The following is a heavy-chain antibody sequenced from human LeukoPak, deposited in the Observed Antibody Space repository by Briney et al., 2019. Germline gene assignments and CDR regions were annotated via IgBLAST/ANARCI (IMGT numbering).Heavy chain of an antibody. D-gene: IGHD1-26*01. Sequence: PSETLSLTCAVSGGSISSSNWWSWVRQPPGKGLEWIGSIYYSGSTYYNPSLKSRVTISVDTSKNQFSLKLSSVTAADTAVYYCARQSTWELTPYYFDYWGQGTLVTVSS. CDR3: ARQSTWELTPYYFDY. V-gene: IGHV4-39*01. J-gene: IGHJ4*02. CDR2: IYYSGST. CDR1: GGSISSSNW.